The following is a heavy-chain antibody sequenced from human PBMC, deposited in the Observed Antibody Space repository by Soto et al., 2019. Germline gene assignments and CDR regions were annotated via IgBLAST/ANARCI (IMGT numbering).Heavy chain of an antibody. J-gene: IGHJ4*02. V-gene: IGHV2-5*01. CDR3: AHSPWGAVTDY. D-gene: IGHD3-16*01. Sequence: GSVPTLVNPTQTLTLTCALSGFSVSARGVGVGWIRQPPGKALEWLAIIYWNDDKLYRPSLQSRLTITKDTSKNQVVLTMTNMDPVDTATYYCAHSPWGAVTDYWGQGTPVIVSS. CDR2: IYWNDDK. CDR1: GFSVSARGVG.